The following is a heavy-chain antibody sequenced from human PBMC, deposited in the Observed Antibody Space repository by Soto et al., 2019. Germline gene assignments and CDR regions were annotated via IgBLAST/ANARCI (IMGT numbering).Heavy chain of an antibody. Sequence: PSETLSLTCTVSGGSISSYYWSWIRRPPGRGLEWIGYIYYSGSTNYNPSLKSRVTISVDTSKNQFSLKLNSMTAADTAVYYCARHNYGSGSTYFDYWGQGTLVTVS. CDR2: IYYSGST. D-gene: IGHD3-10*01. V-gene: IGHV4-59*08. CDR3: ARHNYGSGSTYFDY. J-gene: IGHJ4*02. CDR1: GGSISSYY.